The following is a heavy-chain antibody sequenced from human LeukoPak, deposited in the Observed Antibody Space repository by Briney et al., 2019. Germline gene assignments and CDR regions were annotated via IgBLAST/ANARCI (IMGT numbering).Heavy chain of an antibody. CDR3: AKDVVNCGSTSCYFYYYMDV. CDR1: GFTFSTYG. V-gene: IGHV3-30*02. J-gene: IGHJ6*03. Sequence: GGSLRLSCAASGFTFSTYGMHWVRQAPGKGLEWVAFLRYDGSNKYYADSVKGRFTISRDNSKNTLYLQMNSQRAEDTAVYYCAKDVVNCGSTSCYFYYYMDVWGKGTTVTVSS. D-gene: IGHD2-2*01. CDR2: LRYDGSNK.